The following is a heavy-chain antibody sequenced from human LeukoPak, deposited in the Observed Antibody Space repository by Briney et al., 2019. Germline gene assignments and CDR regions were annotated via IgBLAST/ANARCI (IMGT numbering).Heavy chain of an antibody. J-gene: IGHJ4*02. V-gene: IGHV1-69*05. CDR3: AGAQVYSYGYVEYYFDY. CDR2: IIPIFGTA. Sequence: ASVKVSCKASGGTFSSYATSWVRQAPGQGLEWMGGIIPIFGTANYAQKFQGRVTITTDESTSTAYMELSSLRSEDTAVYYCAGAQVYSYGYVEYYFDYWGQGTLVTVSS. D-gene: IGHD5-18*01. CDR1: GGTFSSYA.